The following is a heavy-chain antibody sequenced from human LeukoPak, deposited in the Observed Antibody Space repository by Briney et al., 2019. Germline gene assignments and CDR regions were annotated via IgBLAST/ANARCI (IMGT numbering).Heavy chain of an antibody. CDR3: ARRPVAGRFDP. J-gene: IGHJ5*02. CDR2: INHSGST. V-gene: IGHV4-34*01. Sequence: SETLSLTCAVYGGSFSGYYWSWIRQPPGKGLEWIGEINHSGSTNYNPSLKSRVTISVDTSKNQFSLKLSSVTAADTAVYYCARRPVAGRFDPWGQGTLVTVFS. D-gene: IGHD6-19*01. CDR1: GGSFSGYY.